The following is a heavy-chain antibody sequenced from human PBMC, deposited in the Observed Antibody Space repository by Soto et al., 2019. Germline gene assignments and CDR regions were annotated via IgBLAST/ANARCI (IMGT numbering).Heavy chain of an antibody. CDR2: INHSGST. CDR3: ARDKITGLFDY. Sequence: PSETLSLTYAIYGRAFSGYYWTWIRQPPGTGLEWIGEINHSGSTNYNPSLKSRVTISVDTSKNQFSLKLTSVTAADTAVYYCARDKITGLFDYWGQG. CDR1: GRAFSGYY. D-gene: IGHD2-8*02. V-gene: IGHV4-34*01. J-gene: IGHJ4*02.